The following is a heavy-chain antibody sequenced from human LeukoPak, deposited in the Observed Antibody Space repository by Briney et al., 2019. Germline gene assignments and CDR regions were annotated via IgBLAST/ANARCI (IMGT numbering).Heavy chain of an antibody. CDR3: ARPPSRGYSSSFEY. CDR1: GYSFPTYW. Sequence: PGESLKISCKGSGYSFPTYWIAWVRQMPGKGLEWMGIIYPDESNIRHSPSFQGQVTISADKSISTAYLQWSSLKASDTAMYYCARPPSRGYSSSFEYWGQGTLVTVSS. J-gene: IGHJ4*02. CDR2: IYPDESNI. V-gene: IGHV5-51*01. D-gene: IGHD2-2*03.